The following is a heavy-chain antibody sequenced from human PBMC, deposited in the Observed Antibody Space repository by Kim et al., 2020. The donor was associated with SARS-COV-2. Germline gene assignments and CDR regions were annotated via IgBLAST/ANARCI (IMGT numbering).Heavy chain of an antibody. CDR2: ISGSGGST. CDR3: AKVGQYLYSSWYYYFDY. D-gene: IGHD6-13*01. Sequence: GGSLRLSCAASGFTFSSYAMSWVRQAPGKGLEWVSAISGSGGSTYYADSVKGRFTISRDNSKNTLYLQMNSLRAEDTAVYYCAKVGQYLYSSWYYYFDYWGQGTLVTVSS. CDR1: GFTFSSYA. V-gene: IGHV3-23*01. J-gene: IGHJ4*02.